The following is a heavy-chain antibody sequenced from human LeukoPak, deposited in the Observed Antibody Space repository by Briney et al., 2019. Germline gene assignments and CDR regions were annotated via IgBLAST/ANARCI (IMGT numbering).Heavy chain of an antibody. D-gene: IGHD3-22*01. J-gene: IGHJ4*02. CDR3: AKDFKGYDSTGWSFDY. V-gene: IGHV3-23*01. Sequence: GGSLRLSCATSGFTFTNYVLSWVRQAPGKGLEWVSTVSRSGIGTYYADSVKGRFTISRDNYNNTVYLQMNSLRAEDTAVYYCAKDFKGYDSTGWSFDYWGQGTVVTVSS. CDR2: VSRSGIGT. CDR1: GFTFTNYV.